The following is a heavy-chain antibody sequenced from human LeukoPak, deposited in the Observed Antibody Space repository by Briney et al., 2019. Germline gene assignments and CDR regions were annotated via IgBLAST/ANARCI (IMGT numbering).Heavy chain of an antibody. CDR2: INAGNGNT. Sequence: ASVKVSCKASGYTFTSYAMHWVRQAPGQRLEWMGWINAGNGNTKYSQKFQGRVTITRDTSASTAYMELSSLRSEDTAVYYCAREVGGDIGNGFDIWGLGTLVTVSS. J-gene: IGHJ3*02. D-gene: IGHD3-16*01. CDR1: GYTFTSYA. CDR3: AREVGGDIGNGFDI. V-gene: IGHV1-3*01.